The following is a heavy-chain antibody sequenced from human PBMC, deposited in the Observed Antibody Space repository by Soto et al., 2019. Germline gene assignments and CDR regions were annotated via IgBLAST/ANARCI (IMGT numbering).Heavy chain of an antibody. CDR1: GFTLTTYA. J-gene: IGHJ5*02. D-gene: IGHD3-22*01. Sequence: GGSLRLSCAASGFTLTTYAMSWVRQAPGKGLEWVSGISGSGANTYYADSVRGRFTVSRDYSENTLYLQMDNLSAEDTALYYCSKGHNTGGYYECLDPWRQGTLVTVSS. CDR3: SKGHNTGGYYECLDP. V-gene: IGHV3-23*01. CDR2: ISGSGANT.